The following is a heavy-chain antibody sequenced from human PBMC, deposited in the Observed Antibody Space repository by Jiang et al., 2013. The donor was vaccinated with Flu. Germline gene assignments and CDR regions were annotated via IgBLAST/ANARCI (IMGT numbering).Heavy chain of an antibody. CDR3: ARQNGPYDPVWGSYRAPFDS. V-gene: IGHV2-70*11. CDR1: GFSLSATGMC. CDR2: IDWDDDK. D-gene: IGHD3-16*02. Sequence: KPTQTLTLTCTFSGFSLSATGMCVSWIRQPPGKALEWLARIDWDDDKYFSTSLKTRLTISKDTSKAQVVLTLTNMDPEDTATYYCARQNGPYDPVWGSYRAPFDSWGQGILVTVSS. J-gene: IGHJ4*02.